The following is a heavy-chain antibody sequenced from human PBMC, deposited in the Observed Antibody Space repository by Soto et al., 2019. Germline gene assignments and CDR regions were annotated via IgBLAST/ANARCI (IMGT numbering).Heavy chain of an antibody. V-gene: IGHV4-59*01. CDR3: ARDGTISMEYYQH. CDR2: LYSSGST. D-gene: IGHD3-3*02. CDR1: CGCISSYY. J-gene: IGHJ1*01. Sequence: PSETQSPISTVSCGCISSYYWRWIREPAGKGLACIGYLYSSGSTNYILSFKCRITISVDTSKNQFSLKLSSVTAADTAVYYCARDGTISMEYYQHLRHGTMLTLS.